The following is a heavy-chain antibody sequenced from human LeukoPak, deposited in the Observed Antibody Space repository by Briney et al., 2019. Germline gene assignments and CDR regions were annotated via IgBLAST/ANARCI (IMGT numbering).Heavy chain of an antibody. J-gene: IGHJ1*01. V-gene: IGHV3-33*03. CDR1: GFSFRTYG. CDR3: AKGEFWTGQAEYFQH. CDR2: IWNDGGKK. D-gene: IGHD3/OR15-3a*01. Sequence: GGSLRFSCAASGFSFRTYGMYWVRQAPGKGLEWVAMIWNDGGKKNHADPVKGRFTISRDNSKDTLYLQMNSLRAEDTAVYYCAKGEFWTGQAEYFQHWGQGTLVTVSS.